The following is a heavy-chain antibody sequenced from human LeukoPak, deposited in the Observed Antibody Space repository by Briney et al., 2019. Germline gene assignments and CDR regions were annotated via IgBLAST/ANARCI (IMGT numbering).Heavy chain of an antibody. J-gene: IGHJ4*02. D-gene: IGHD3-3*01. Sequence: SETLSLTCAVYGGSFSGYYWSWIRQPPVKGLEWIGEINHSGSTNYNPSLKSRVTISVDTFKNQFSLKLSSVTAADTAVYYCARIDFWSGYYSFDYWGQGTLVTVSS. CDR2: INHSGST. V-gene: IGHV4-34*01. CDR1: GGSFSGYY. CDR3: ARIDFWSGYYSFDY.